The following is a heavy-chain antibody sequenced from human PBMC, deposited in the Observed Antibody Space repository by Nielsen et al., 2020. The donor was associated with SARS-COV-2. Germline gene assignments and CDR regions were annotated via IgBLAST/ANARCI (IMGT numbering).Heavy chain of an antibody. D-gene: IGHD1-26*01. CDR2: ISSSSSYI. Sequence: GESLKISCAASGFTFSSYSMNWVRQAPGKGLEWVSSISSSSSYIYYADSVKGRFTISRDNAKNSLYLQMNSLRAEDTAVYYCARVRQWEVPLFDYWGQGTLVTVSS. V-gene: IGHV3-21*01. J-gene: IGHJ4*02. CDR3: ARVRQWEVPLFDY. CDR1: GFTFSSYS.